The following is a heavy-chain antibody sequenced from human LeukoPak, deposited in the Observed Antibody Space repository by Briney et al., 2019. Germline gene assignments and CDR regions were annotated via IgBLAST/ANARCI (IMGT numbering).Heavy chain of an antibody. D-gene: IGHD2-2*01. V-gene: IGHV3-74*01. CDR1: GFTFSSYW. J-gene: IGHJ4*02. CDR2: INSDGSST. Sequence: GGSLRLSCAASGFTFSSYWMHWVRQAPGKGLVWVSRINSDGSSTSYADSVKGRFTISRDNAKNTLYLQMNSLRAEDTAVYYCAREGVCSSTSCYGSGFDYWGQGTLVTVSS. CDR3: AREGVCSSTSCYGSGFDY.